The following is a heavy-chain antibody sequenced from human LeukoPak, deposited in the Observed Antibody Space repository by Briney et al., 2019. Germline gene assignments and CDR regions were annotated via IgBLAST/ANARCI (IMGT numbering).Heavy chain of an antibody. CDR1: GGSISSYY. Sequence: SSETLSLTCTVSGGSISSYYWSWIRQPPGKGLEWIGYIYYSGSTNYNPSLKSRVTISVDTSKNQFSLKLSSVTAADTAVYYCARDRLATTIFGVVITYGMDVWGQGTTVTVSS. J-gene: IGHJ6*02. V-gene: IGHV4-59*12. D-gene: IGHD3-3*01. CDR2: IYYSGST. CDR3: ARDRLATTIFGVVITYGMDV.